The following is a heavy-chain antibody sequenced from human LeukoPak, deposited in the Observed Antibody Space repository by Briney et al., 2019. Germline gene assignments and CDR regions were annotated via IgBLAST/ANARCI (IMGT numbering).Heavy chain of an antibody. D-gene: IGHD7-27*01. CDR3: ASRNHSPWGGHDGFEI. CDR1: GYTFTSYY. CDR2: INPSVGRT. J-gene: IGHJ3*02. Sequence: ASVKVSCKASGYTFTSYYMHWVRQAPGQGLEWMGIINPSVGRTSYAQKFQDRVTMTRDTSINTVYMELNSLKSDDTAVYYCASRNHSPWGGHDGFEIWGQGTMVIVSS. V-gene: IGHV1-46*01.